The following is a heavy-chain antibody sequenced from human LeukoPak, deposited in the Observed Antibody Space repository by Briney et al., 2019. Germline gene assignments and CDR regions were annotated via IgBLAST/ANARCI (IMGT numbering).Heavy chain of an antibody. CDR3: ARSVAVAGTHAFDI. D-gene: IGHD6-19*01. Sequence: GGSLRLPCAASGFTFSSYWMSWVRQAPGKGLEWVANIKQDGSEKYYVDSVKGRFTISRDNAKNSLYLQMNSLRAEDTAVYYCARSVAVAGTHAFDIWGQGTMVTVSS. J-gene: IGHJ3*02. V-gene: IGHV3-7*01. CDR1: GFTFSSYW. CDR2: IKQDGSEK.